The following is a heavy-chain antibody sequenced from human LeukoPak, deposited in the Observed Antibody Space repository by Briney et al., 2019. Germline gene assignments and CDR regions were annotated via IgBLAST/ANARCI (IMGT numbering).Heavy chain of an antibody. CDR1: GGSIISGGYY. J-gene: IGHJ4*02. D-gene: IGHD1-1*01. V-gene: IGHV4-31*03. Sequence: PSETLSLTCTVSGGSIISGGYYWSWIRQHPGTGLEWIGYIYYSGSTYYNPSLKSRVTISVDTSKNQFSRKLSSVTAADTAVYYCARGFMELEYWGQGTLVTVSS. CDR2: IYYSGST. CDR3: ARGFMELEY.